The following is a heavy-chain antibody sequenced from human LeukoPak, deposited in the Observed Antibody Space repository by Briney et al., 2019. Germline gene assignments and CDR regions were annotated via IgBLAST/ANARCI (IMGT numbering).Heavy chain of an antibody. J-gene: IGHJ6*03. Sequence: GGSLRLSCAASGFIFSSNWMTWVRQAPGKGLEWVANINQDGSEKYYVDSVKGRFTISRDNAKNSLYLQMNSLRAEDTAVYYCASSMVRGIQPDYYYYYMDVWGKGTTVTVSS. CDR2: INQDGSEK. CDR1: GFIFSSNW. D-gene: IGHD3-10*01. CDR3: ASSMVRGIQPDYYYYYMDV. V-gene: IGHV3-7*01.